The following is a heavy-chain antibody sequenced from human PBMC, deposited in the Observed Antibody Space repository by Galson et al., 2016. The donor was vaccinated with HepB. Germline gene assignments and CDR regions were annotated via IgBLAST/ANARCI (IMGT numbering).Heavy chain of an antibody. V-gene: IGHV1-18*01. D-gene: IGHD3-3*01. CDR1: GYIFNSYG. Sequence: SVKVSCKAYGYIFNSYGITWVRQAPGQGLEWMGWVSPHYGATKYAQKFQGRVTMTTDTSTSTAYMELRSLRSDDTAVYYCARDGERAPIFGVGHYYYYGVDVWGHGTTVTVSS. J-gene: IGHJ6*02. CDR2: VSPHYGAT. CDR3: ARDGERAPIFGVGHYYYYGVDV.